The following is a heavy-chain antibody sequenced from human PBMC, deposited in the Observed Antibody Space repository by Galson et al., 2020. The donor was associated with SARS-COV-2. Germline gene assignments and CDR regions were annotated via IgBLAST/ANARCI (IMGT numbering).Heavy chain of an antibody. Sequence: GGSLRLSCAASGITFSKYFISWVRQAPGKGLEWVSTVGDTGYTYYADSVKGRFSISRDNSKNTVFLQMNSLRAEDTAIYFCANDHDNNWYRPYFDYWGQGTLVTVSS. CDR2: VGDTGYT. D-gene: IGHD1-1*01. J-gene: IGHJ4*02. V-gene: IGHV3-23*01. CDR3: ANDHDNNWYRPYFDY. CDR1: GITFSKYF.